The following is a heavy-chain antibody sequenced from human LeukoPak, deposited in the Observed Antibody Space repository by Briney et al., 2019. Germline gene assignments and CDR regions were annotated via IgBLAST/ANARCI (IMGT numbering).Heavy chain of an antibody. CDR1: GFTFNSYW. Sequence: GGSLRLSCAASGFTFNSYWMSWVRQAPEKGPGRLANIRQDGSDKQYVDSVEGRFTISRDNAKNSLYLQMNSLSAEDTAVYYCARHSRGSPIDDWGQGTLVTVSS. CDR3: ARHSRGSPIDD. J-gene: IGHJ4*02. V-gene: IGHV3-7*01. D-gene: IGHD2-15*01. CDR2: IRQDGSDK.